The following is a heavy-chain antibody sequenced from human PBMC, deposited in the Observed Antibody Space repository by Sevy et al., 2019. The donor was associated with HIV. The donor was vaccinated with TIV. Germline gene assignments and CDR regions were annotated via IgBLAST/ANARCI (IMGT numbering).Heavy chain of an antibody. CDR2: ISWDGGSN. V-gene: IGHV3-43D*03. Sequence: GGSLRLSCAASGFTFDDYAMHWVRQAPGKGLEWVSLISWDGGSNYYADSVKGRFTISRDNCKNTLYLQMNSLRAEDTAVYYCAKDMHGDYYSYGMDVWGQGTTVTVSS. CDR3: AKDMHGDYYSYGMDV. J-gene: IGHJ6*02. D-gene: IGHD4-17*01. CDR1: GFTFDDYA.